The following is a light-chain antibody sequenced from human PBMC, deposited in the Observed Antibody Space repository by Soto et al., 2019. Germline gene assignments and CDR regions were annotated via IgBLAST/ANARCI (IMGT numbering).Light chain of an antibody. V-gene: IGLV2-14*01. J-gene: IGLJ3*02. CDR3: SSYTFSNTWV. Sequence: QSALTQPASVSESIGQSITISCSGTSSDIGGHNFVSWYQQLPGKTPKVLIYGVSNRPSGISNRFSGSKSGNTASLTISGLQAEDEADYYCSSYTFSNTWVFGGGTKLTVL. CDR1: SSDIGGHNF. CDR2: GVS.